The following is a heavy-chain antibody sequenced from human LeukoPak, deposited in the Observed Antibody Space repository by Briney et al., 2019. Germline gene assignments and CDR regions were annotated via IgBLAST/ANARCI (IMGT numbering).Heavy chain of an antibody. CDR2: IWFGGSNK. CDR1: GFTFSSYA. CDR3: AKEGPMVRGVIRAPMDV. D-gene: IGHD3-10*01. V-gene: IGHV3-30*02. J-gene: IGHJ6*03. Sequence: GGSLRLSCAASGFTFSSYAMSWVRQAPGKGLEWVAVIWFGGSNKYYADSVKGRFTISRDNSKNTLYLQMNSLRVEDTAVYYCAKEGPMVRGVIRAPMDVWGKGTTVTVSS.